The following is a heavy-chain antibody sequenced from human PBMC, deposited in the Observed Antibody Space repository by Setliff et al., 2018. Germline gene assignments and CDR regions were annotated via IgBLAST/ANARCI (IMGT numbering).Heavy chain of an antibody. V-gene: IGHV4-4*07. CDR2: IYTTGST. CDR1: GDSMSFSY. Sequence: NPSETLSLTCSVSGDSMSFSYWSWIRQPAGRGLEWIGRIYTTGSTNYNPSLKSRVTMSIDTSKNQFSLKVTSVTAPDTAVYYCARDSLWVREAKYYMVVWGKGTTVTVSS. J-gene: IGHJ6*03. D-gene: IGHD3-10*01. CDR3: ARDSLWVREAKYYMVV.